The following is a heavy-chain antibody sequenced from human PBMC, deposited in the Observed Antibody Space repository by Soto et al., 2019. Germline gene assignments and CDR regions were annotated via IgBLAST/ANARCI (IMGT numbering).Heavy chain of an antibody. CDR2: IYYSGST. Sequence: QVRLEESGPGLVKPSETLSLICSVSGGSVNNADYFWSWIRHHPENGLEWIGYIYYSGSTRYNPSFKTRATLSIDTSKNQSSLRLNSVTVADTAVYFCARDADCGGSRGGMDVWGRGTTVTVSS. CDR1: GGSVNNADYF. V-gene: IGHV4-31*03. D-gene: IGHD4-17*01. CDR3: ARDADCGGSRGGMDV. J-gene: IGHJ6*02.